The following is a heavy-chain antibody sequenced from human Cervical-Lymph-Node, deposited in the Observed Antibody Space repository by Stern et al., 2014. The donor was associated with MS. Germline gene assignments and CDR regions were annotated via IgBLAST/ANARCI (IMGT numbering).Heavy chain of an antibody. CDR2: IWYDGSNK. J-gene: IGHJ4*02. Sequence: VQLEESGGGVVQPGRSLRLSCAASGFTFSSYGMHWVRQAPGKGLEWVAVIWYDGSNKYYADSVKGRFTISRDNSKNTLYLQMNSLRAEDTAVYYCARSVAVAETLDYWGQGTLVTVSS. D-gene: IGHD6-19*01. CDR3: ARSVAVAETLDY. V-gene: IGHV3-33*01. CDR1: GFTFSSYG.